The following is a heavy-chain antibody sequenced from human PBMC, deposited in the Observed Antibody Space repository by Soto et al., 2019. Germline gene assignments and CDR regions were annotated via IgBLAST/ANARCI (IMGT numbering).Heavy chain of an antibody. CDR2: IIPIFGTA. J-gene: IGHJ5*02. D-gene: IGHD5-12*01. CDR1: GGTFSSYA. Sequence: EASVKVSCKASGGTFSSYAISWVRQAPGQGLEWMGGIIPIFGTANYAQKFQGRVTITADESTSTAYMELSSLRSEDTAVYYCARGLLATIRRRFYWFDPWGQGTLVTVSS. CDR3: ARGLLATIRRRFYWFDP. V-gene: IGHV1-69*13.